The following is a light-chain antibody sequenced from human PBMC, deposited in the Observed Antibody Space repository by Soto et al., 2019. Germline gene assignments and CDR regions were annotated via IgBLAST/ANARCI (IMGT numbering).Light chain of an antibody. CDR3: SSYTRSNTLVV. V-gene: IGLV1-44*01. CDR2: EVS. J-gene: IGLJ3*02. Sequence: QSVLTQPPSASGTPGQRVTISCSGSSSNIGSNTVNWYQQLPGTAPKLIIYEVSNRPSGVSNRFSGSKSGNTASLTISGLQAEDEANYYCSSYTRSNTLVVFGGGTKLTVL. CDR1: SSNIGSNT.